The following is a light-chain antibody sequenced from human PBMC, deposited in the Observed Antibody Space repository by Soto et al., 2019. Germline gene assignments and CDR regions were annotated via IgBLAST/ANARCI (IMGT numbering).Light chain of an antibody. CDR2: DTS. CDR1: QSVSIH. J-gene: IGKJ1*01. Sequence: EIVLTQSPVTLSVSLGERATLSCRASQSVSIHLAWYQQKPGQAPRLLIYDTSTRATGIPARFSGSGSGTEFTLTISSLQSEDFAVYYCQQYNNWPPKTFGQGTKVDIK. CDR3: QQYNNWPPKT. V-gene: IGKV3-15*01.